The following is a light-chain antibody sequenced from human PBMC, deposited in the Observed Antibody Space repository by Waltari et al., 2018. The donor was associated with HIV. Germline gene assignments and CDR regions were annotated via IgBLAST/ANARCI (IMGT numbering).Light chain of an antibody. J-gene: IGLJ2*01. Sequence: QSVLTQPPSASGTPGQRVTISCSGSSSNIGSNTVNWYQQLPGTAPKLLIYSNNRRALGVPDRFSGSKSGTAGSLAISGLQSEDEAEYYGGAWDDSLNGPVFGGGTKLTVL. CDR3: GAWDDSLNGPV. V-gene: IGLV1-44*01. CDR2: SNN. CDR1: SSNIGSNT.